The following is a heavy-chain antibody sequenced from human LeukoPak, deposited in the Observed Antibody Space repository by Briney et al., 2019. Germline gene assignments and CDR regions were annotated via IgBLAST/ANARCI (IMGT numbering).Heavy chain of an antibody. CDR2: ISSSSSYI. CDR1: GFTFSSYS. CDR3: ARDREQWHPFDY. D-gene: IGHD6-19*01. J-gene: IGHJ4*02. V-gene: IGHV3-21*01. Sequence: PGGSLRLPCAASGFTFSSYSMNWVRQAPGKGLEWVSSISSSSSYIYYADSVKGRFTISRDNAKNSLYLQMNSLRAEDTAVYYCARDREQWHPFDYWGQGTLVTVSS.